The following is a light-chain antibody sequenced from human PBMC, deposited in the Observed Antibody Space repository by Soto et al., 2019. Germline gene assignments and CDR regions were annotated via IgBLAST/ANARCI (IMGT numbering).Light chain of an antibody. CDR2: GAS. CDR1: QSVSGN. V-gene: IGKV3-15*01. CDR3: QQYNKWPTWT. Sequence: EIVMTQSPAILSVSPGERATLSCRASQSVSGNLAWYQQIPGQAPRLLIYGASTRATGIPARFSGSGSGTEFTLTISSLQSEDFAVYYCQQYNKWPTWTFGQGTKVDIK. J-gene: IGKJ1*01.